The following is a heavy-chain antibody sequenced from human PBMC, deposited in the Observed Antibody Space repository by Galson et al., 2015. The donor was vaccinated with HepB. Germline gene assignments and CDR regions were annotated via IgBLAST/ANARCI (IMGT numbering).Heavy chain of an antibody. D-gene: IGHD6-19*01. J-gene: IGHJ2*01. CDR2: ISSDGSHK. V-gene: IGHV3-30*03. CDR3: ARAQKWLAPPYL. CDR1: GFTFSSYG. Sequence: SLRLSCAASGFTFSSYGMHWVRQAPGKGLQWVAVISSDGSHKYYADSERGRFPISRDNSKSTLYLQMNSLRLEDTAVYYCARAQKWLAPPYLWGRGTPATVSS.